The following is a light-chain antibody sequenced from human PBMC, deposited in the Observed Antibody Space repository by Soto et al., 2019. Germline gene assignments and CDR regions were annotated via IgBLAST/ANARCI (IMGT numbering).Light chain of an antibody. CDR2: WAS. Sequence: DIVMTQSPDSLAVSLGERATINCKSSQSVFYSSNNKNYLAWYQQKPGQPPKLLIYWASIRESGVPDRFSGSGSGAAFTLTISSLRAEDVAVYYCQQYYNIPYTFGQGTKLEIK. J-gene: IGKJ2*01. CDR3: QQYYNIPYT. V-gene: IGKV4-1*01. CDR1: QSVFYSSNNKNY.